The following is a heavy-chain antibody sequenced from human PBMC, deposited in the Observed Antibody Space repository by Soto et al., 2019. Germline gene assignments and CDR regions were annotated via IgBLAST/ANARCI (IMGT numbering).Heavy chain of an antibody. CDR2: IIPIFGTA. Sequence: ASVKVSCKASGGTFSSYAISWVRQAPGQGLEWMRGIIPIFGTANYAQKFQGRVTITADKSTSTAYMELSSLRSEDTAVYYCAREGVTIFGADPNYYYYGMDVWGQGTTVTVSS. CDR1: GGTFSSYA. J-gene: IGHJ6*02. D-gene: IGHD3-3*01. CDR3: AREGVTIFGADPNYYYYGMDV. V-gene: IGHV1-69*06.